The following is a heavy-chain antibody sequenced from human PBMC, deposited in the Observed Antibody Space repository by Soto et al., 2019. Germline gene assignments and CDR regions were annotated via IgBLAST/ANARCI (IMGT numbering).Heavy chain of an antibody. V-gene: IGHV3-30-3*01. CDR2: ISYDGSNK. J-gene: IGHJ6*02. Sequence: GGSLRLSCAASGFTFSSYAMHWVRQAPGKGLEWVAVISYDGSNKYYADYVKGRFTISRDNSKNTLYLQMNSLRAEDTAVYYCARAGLGVVVPAAPPYYGMDVWGQGTTVTVSS. CDR3: ARAGLGVVVPAAPPYYGMDV. CDR1: GFTFSSYA. D-gene: IGHD2-2*01.